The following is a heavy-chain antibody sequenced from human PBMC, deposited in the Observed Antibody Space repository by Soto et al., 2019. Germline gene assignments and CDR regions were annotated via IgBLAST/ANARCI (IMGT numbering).Heavy chain of an antibody. J-gene: IGHJ4*02. D-gene: IGHD2-15*01. CDR3: AKDVYCSGGSCFSDFDY. CDR1: GFTFGNYA. V-gene: IGHV3-23*01. Sequence: EVQLLESGGGLVQPGGSLRLSCAASGFTFGNYAMSWVRQAPGKGLEWVSSISGGGAGTYYADSVKGRFTISRDNSKSTLYLQMNSLRVEDTALYYCAKDVYCSGGSCFSDFDYWGQGTLVTVSS. CDR2: ISGGGAGT.